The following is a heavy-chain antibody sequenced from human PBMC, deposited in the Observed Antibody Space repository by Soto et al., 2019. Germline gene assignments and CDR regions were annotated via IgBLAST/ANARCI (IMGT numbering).Heavy chain of an antibody. CDR1: GGTFSSYA. V-gene: IGHV1-69*01. J-gene: IGHJ6*02. CDR3: ARDPKLGYSSGWYGPYYGMDV. CDR2: IIPIFGTA. Sequence: QVQLVQSGAEVKKPGSSVKVSCKASGGTFSSYAISWVRQAPGQGLEWMGGIIPIFGTANYAQKFQGRVTITADESTSTAYMELSSLRSEDTAVYYCARDPKLGYSSGWYGPYYGMDVWGQGTTVTVSS. D-gene: IGHD6-19*01.